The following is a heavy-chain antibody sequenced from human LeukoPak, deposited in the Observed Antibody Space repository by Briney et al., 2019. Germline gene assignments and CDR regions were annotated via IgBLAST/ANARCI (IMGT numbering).Heavy chain of an antibody. Sequence: GGSFQISCKGSGYSFTSYCTGWVGQLPAKGLEWRGIIYSGDSGTRYSPSFQGHVTTSADKSISTTHLQWSSLKASDTAMYYCATPPHTVTNGMDVWGQGTTVTVSS. D-gene: IGHD4-17*01. J-gene: IGHJ6*02. CDR1: GYSFTSYC. CDR3: ATPPHTVTNGMDV. CDR2: IYSGDSGT. V-gene: IGHV5-51*01.